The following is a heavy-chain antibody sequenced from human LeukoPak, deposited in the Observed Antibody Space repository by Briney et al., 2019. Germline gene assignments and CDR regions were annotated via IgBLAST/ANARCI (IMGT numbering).Heavy chain of an antibody. V-gene: IGHV3-11*04. CDR1: GFTFSDYY. D-gene: IGHD6-19*01. CDR3: ARGASVVAGNDNAFDI. J-gene: IGHJ3*02. CDR2: ISSRSNTI. Sequence: GGSLRLSCAASGFTFSDYYMSWIRQAPGKGLEWVSYISSRSNTIYYADSVKGRFTISRDNAKKSLYLQMNSLRADDTAVYYCARGASVVAGNDNAFDIWGQGTMVTVSS.